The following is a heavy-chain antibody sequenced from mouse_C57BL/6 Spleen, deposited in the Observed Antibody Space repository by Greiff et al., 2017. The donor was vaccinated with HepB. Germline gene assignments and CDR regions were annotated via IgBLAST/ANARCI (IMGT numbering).Heavy chain of an antibody. D-gene: IGHD2-2*01. CDR2: INPNNGGT. Sequence: EVQLQQSGPELVKPGASVKISCKASGYTFTDYYMNWVKQSHGKSLEWIGDINPNNGGTSYNQKFKGKATLTVDKSSSTAYMELRSLTSEDSAVYYCALEGMVTTRGTGYAMDYWGQGTSVTVSS. CDR3: ALEGMVTTRGTGYAMDY. V-gene: IGHV1-26*01. J-gene: IGHJ4*01. CDR1: GYTFTDYY.